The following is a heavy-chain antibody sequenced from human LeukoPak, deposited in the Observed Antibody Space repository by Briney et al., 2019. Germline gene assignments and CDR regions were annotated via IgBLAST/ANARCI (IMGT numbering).Heavy chain of an antibody. J-gene: IGHJ4*02. V-gene: IGHV3-64*01. Sequence: GGSLRLSCAASGFTFSSFAMHWVRQAPGKQLEYVSTICSNGGCTYYANSVKGRFTISRDNSKNTLYLQMGSLRAEDMAVYYCARWGYYSNYDYWGQGTLVTVSS. CDR1: GFTFSSFA. CDR2: ICSNGGCT. CDR3: ARWGYYSNYDY. D-gene: IGHD4-11*01.